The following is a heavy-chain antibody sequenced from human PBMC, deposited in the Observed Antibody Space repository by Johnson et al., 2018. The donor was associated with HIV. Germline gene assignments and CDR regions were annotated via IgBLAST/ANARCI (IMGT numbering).Heavy chain of an antibody. CDR2: IKSKTDGGTT. D-gene: IGHD3-22*01. CDR1: GFTFSSYG. V-gene: IGHV3-15*01. Sequence: VQLVESGGNLVQPGGSLRLSCAASGFTFSSYGMHWVRQAPGKGLEWVGRIKSKTDGGTTDYAAPVKGRFTISRDDSKNTLYLQMNSLKTEETALYYCTTAIYSYDTRDTRAFDIWGQGTMVTVSS. CDR3: TTAIYSYDTRDTRAFDI. J-gene: IGHJ3*02.